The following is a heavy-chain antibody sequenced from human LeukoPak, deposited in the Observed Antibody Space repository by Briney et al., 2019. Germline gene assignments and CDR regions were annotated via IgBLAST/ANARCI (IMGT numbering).Heavy chain of an antibody. D-gene: IGHD3-22*01. CDR2: IDSDGINT. CDR3: ARDLGQYYDTSDNWFDP. Sequence: GGSLRLSCAASGFTFSNYWMHWVRQAPGKGLVWVSRIDSDGINTSYADSVKGRFTISRDNAKNTLDLQMNSLRAEDTAVYYCARDLGQYYDTSDNWFDPWGQGTLVTVSS. J-gene: IGHJ5*02. CDR1: GFTFSNYW. V-gene: IGHV3-74*01.